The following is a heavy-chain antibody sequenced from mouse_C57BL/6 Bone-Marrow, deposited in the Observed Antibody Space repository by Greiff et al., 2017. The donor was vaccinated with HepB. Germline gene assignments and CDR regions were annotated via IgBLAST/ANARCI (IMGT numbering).Heavy chain of an antibody. D-gene: IGHD2-2*01. J-gene: IGHJ2*01. CDR3: ASSPYGYFYFDY. CDR1: GFTFTDYY. Sequence: EVQRVESGGGLVQPGGSLSLSCAASGFTFTDYYMSWVRQPPGKALEWFGFIRNKANGYTTEYSASVKGRFTISRDNSQSILYLQMNALGAEDSATYYCASSPYGYFYFDYWGQGTTLTVSS. V-gene: IGHV7-3*01. CDR2: IRNKANGYTT.